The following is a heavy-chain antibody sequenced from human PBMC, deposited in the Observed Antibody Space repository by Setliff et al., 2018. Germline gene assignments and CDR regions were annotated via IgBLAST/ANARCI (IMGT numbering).Heavy chain of an antibody. CDR2: VSVSGDNT. CDR3: AALDWEAKMDV. D-gene: IGHD1-26*01. Sequence: PGGSLRLSCAASGLTFNSYAMSWVRQAPGKGLEWVSTVSVSGDNTYYTDSVKGRFTISRDNARNALYLQMVSLRGEDTGVYFCAALDWEAKMDVWGQGTTVTVSS. V-gene: IGHV3-23*01. CDR1: GLTFNSYA. J-gene: IGHJ6*02.